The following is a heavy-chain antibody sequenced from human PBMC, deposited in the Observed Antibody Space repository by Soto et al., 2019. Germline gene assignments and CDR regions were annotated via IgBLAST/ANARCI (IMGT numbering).Heavy chain of an antibody. CDR2: ISGSGGST. CDR1: GFTFSSYA. V-gene: IGHV3-23*01. D-gene: IGHD3-22*01. CDR3: AKVKTPAYYYDSSGTNDAFDI. J-gene: IGHJ3*02. Sequence: GGALRLSCAASGFTFSSYAMSWVRQARGKGLERVSAISGSGGSTYYADSVKGRFTISRDNSKNTLYLQMNSLRAEDTAVYYCAKVKTPAYYYDSSGTNDAFDIWGQGTMVTVSS.